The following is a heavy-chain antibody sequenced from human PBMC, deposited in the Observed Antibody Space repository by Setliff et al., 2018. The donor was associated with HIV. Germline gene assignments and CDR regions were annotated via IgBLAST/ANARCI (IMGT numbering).Heavy chain of an antibody. D-gene: IGHD3-22*01. CDR3: ARGPLDYYDSSGYLDAFDI. CDR1: GGSINSGSYY. CDR2: IYTSGST. J-gene: IGHJ3*02. V-gene: IGHV4-61*02. Sequence: SETLSLTCTVSGGSINSGSYYWSWIRQPAGKGLEWIGRIYTSGSTNYNPSLKSRVTISVDTSKNQFSLKLSSVTAADTAVYYCARGPLDYYDSSGYLDAFDIWGQGTMVTVSS.